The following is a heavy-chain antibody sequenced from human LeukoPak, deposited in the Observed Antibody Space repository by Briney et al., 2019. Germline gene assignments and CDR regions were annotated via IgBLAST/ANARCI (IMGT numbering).Heavy chain of an antibody. CDR3: ARGVYDSSGYYGLYFDY. V-gene: IGHV1-2*02. CDR2: INPNSGGT. J-gene: IGHJ4*02. D-gene: IGHD3-22*01. CDR1: GYTFTGYY. Sequence: GASVKVSCKASGYTFTGYYMHWVRQAPGQGLEWMGWINPNSGGTNYAQKFQGRVTMTRDTSISTAYMELSRLRSDDTAVYYCARGVYDSSGYYGLYFDYWGQGTLVTVSS.